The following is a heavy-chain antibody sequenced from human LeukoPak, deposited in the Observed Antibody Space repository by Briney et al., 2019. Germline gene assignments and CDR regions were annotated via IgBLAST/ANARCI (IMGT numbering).Heavy chain of an antibody. Sequence: GGSLRLSCAASGFTFSTYSMNWVRQAPGKGLEWVSSISTSSTYIYYADSVRGRFTISRDNAKNSLYLQMNSLRAEDTAVYYCARHEPVITLSSYYYGMDVWGPGTTVTVSS. CDR1: GFTFSTYS. D-gene: IGHD1-14*01. CDR2: ISTSSTYI. CDR3: ARHEPVITLSSYYYGMDV. J-gene: IGHJ6*02. V-gene: IGHV3-21*01.